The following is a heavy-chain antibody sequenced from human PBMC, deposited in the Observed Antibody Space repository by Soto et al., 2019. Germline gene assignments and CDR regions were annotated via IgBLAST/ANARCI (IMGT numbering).Heavy chain of an antibody. D-gene: IGHD3-3*01. V-gene: IGHV4-31*03. J-gene: IGHJ5*02. CDR2: IYYSGST. CDR3: ARGARPGIFGRLGHWFDP. CDR1: GGSISSGGYY. Sequence: PSETLSLTCTVSGGSISSGGYYWSWIRQHPGKGLEWIGYIYYSGSTYYNPSLKSRVTISVDTSKNQFSLKLSSVTAADTAVYYCARGARPGIFGRLGHWFDPWGQGTLVTVSS.